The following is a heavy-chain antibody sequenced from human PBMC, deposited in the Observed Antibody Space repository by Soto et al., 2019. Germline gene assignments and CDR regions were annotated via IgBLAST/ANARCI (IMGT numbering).Heavy chain of an antibody. V-gene: IGHV3-30-3*01. J-gene: IGHJ4*02. CDR1: GFTFSSYA. CDR2: ISYDGSNK. D-gene: IGHD6-6*01. CDR3: ARERERLDYFDY. Sequence: HPGGSLRLSCAASGFTFSSYAMHWVRQAPGKGLEWVAVISYDGSNKYYADSVKGRFTISRDNSKNTLYLQMNSLRAEDTAVYYCARERERLDYFDYWGQGTLVTVSS.